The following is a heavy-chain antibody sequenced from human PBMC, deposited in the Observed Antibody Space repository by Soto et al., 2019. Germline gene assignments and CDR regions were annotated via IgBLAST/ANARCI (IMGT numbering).Heavy chain of an antibody. CDR2: ISDSGSST. CDR1: GFIFSNHA. V-gene: IGHV3-23*01. CDR3: AKAYCGSDNCCGGNFDV. Sequence: PGGSLRLSCAASGFIFSNHAMSWVRQAPGKGLEWVSAISDSGSSTYYADSVKGRFTISRDNSRNTLYLQMNSLSAEDTAIYYCAKAYCGSDNCCGGNFDVWGQGTLVTVSS. D-gene: IGHD2-21*01. J-gene: IGHJ4*02.